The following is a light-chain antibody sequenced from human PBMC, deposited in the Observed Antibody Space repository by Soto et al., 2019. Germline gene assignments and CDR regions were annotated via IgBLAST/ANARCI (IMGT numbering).Light chain of an antibody. CDR1: QSLLYSDGDNY. J-gene: IGKJ5*01. V-gene: IGKV2-28*01. CDR3: MQALQTPNT. Sequence: DIVMTQSPLSLPVTPGEPASISCRSSQSLLYSDGDNYLDWYLQKPGQSPQLLIYLASKRASGVPDRISASGSGTDFTLRISRVEAEDVGLYYCMQALQTPNTFGQGTRLEIK. CDR2: LAS.